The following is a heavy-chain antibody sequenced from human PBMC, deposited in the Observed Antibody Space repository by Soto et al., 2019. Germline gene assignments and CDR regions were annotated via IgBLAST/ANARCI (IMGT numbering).Heavy chain of an antibody. V-gene: IGHV4-59*08. J-gene: IGHJ4*02. Sequence: SETLSLTCTVSGGSLSSYYGSWIRQSPGKGLEWIAYIYYSGSTNYNPSLKGRVTISVDTSKNQFSLNLSSVTAADTAVYYCARLGSGSGSLEFDYWGQGTLVTVSS. D-gene: IGHD3-10*01. CDR1: GGSLSSYY. CDR3: ARLGSGSGSLEFDY. CDR2: IYYSGST.